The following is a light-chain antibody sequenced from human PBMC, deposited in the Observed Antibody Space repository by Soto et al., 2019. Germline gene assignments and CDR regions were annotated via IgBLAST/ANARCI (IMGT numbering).Light chain of an antibody. CDR1: SSNIGAGYD. V-gene: IGLV1-40*01. CDR3: QSYDSSVRGV. Sequence: QSVLTQPPSVSGAPGQRVTISCTGSSSNIGAGYDVHWYQQLPGTAPKLLISGNSNRPSGVPDRFSGSKSGTSASLAITGLQAEDEADYYCQSYDSSVRGVFGGGTKLTVL. CDR2: GNS. J-gene: IGLJ3*02.